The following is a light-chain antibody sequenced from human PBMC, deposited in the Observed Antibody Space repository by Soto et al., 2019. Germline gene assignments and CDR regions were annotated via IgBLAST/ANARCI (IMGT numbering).Light chain of an antibody. Sequence: QSALTQPASVSGSPGQSITISCTGTSSDVGGHNFVSWYQQHPGKAPKLMIYEVTNRPSGVSDRFSGSKSGNTASLTISGLQAEDEADYYCNSYTSTFTRVFGGGTKVTVL. J-gene: IGLJ2*01. V-gene: IGLV2-14*01. CDR3: NSYTSTFTRV. CDR1: SSDVGGHNF. CDR2: EVT.